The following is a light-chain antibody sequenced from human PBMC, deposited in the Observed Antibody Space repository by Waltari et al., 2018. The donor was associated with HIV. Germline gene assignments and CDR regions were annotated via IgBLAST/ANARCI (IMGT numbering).Light chain of an antibody. CDR2: ASS. CDR3: QQSFRTPYT. V-gene: IGKV1-39*01. J-gene: IGKJ2*01. CDR1: ENIRDA. Sequence: DIQMTQSPSSLSVSVEDRVTVTCRASENIRDALHWYLQKPGKAPKLLISASSSLQSGVPSRFSGSGSGTDFTLTISSLQREDFATDFCQQSFRTPYTFGQGTKLEI.